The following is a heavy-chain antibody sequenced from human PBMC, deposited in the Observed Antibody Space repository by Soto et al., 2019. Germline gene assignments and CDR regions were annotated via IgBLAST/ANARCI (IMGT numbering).Heavy chain of an antibody. V-gene: IGHV1-8*01. CDR2: MNPNSGNT. Sequence: QVQLVQSGAEVKKPGASVKVSCKASGYTFTSYDINWVRQATGQGLGWMGWMNPNSGNTGYAQKFQGRVTMTRNTSTSTAYMELSSPRCEDTAVYYCAREKSSSAFDYWGQGTLVTVSS. CDR1: GYTFTSYD. CDR3: AREKSSSAFDY. D-gene: IGHD6-6*01. J-gene: IGHJ4*02.